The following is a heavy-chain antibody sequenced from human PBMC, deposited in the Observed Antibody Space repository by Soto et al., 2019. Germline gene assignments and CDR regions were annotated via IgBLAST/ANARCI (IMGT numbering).Heavy chain of an antibody. CDR2: IYWDDDK. CDR3: AHVRGGPRIEEYIGYFFDY. CDR1: GFSLSTCEVG. J-gene: IGHJ4*02. D-gene: IGHD6-13*01. Sequence: QITLKESGPTLVKPTQTLTLTCIFSGFSLSTCEVGVGWIRQPPGKALEWLAVIYWDDDKRYSPSLKTRLTITKDTSKNQVVLTMTNLDPVDTATYYCAHVRGGPRIEEYIGYFFDYWGQGTLVTVSS. V-gene: IGHV2-5*02.